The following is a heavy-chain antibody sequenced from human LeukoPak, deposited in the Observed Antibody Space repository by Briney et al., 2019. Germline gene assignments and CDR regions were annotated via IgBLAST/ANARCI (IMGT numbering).Heavy chain of an antibody. V-gene: IGHV1-18*01. CDR1: GYTFSTHG. CDR2: ISSYNGKT. D-gene: IGHD3-22*01. Sequence: GASVKVSCKSSGYTFSTHGVTWVRQAPGQGLEWVGWISSYNGKTNYGKNVQGRVTMTTDTSTSTAYMELRSLRSDDTAIYYCARNYDSSKDGNDYWGQGTLVTVSS. CDR3: ARNYDSSKDGNDY. J-gene: IGHJ4*02.